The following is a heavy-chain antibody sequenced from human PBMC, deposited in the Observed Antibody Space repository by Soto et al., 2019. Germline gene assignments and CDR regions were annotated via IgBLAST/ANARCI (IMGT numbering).Heavy chain of an antibody. D-gene: IGHD3-3*01. J-gene: IGHJ5*02. CDR3: AGDLNPVSSYYDFWSGYYGDRNWFHP. V-gene: IGHV4-38-2*02. Sequence: SETLSLTCAVSGYSISSGHYWGWIRQPPGKGLEWIGRIYHSGSTYYNPSLNSRVTISVDTSKNQCSLKLSTVTAAETDLYYCAGDLNPVSSYYDFWSGYYGDRNWFHPWGQGTMVTVS. CDR1: GYSISSGHY. CDR2: IYHSGST.